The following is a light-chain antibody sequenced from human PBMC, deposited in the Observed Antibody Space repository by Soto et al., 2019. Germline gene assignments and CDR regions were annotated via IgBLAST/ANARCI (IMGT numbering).Light chain of an antibody. Sequence: DIVMTQSPDSLAVSLGERATINCKSSQSVLYSSNNKNYLAWYQQKPGQPPKLLIYWASTRESGVPDRFSGSGSGTDFTLTILSLQAADGAFYYCQQYYITPWTFGQGTKVEIK. V-gene: IGKV4-1*01. CDR1: QSVLYSSNNKNY. CDR2: WAS. CDR3: QQYYITPWT. J-gene: IGKJ1*01.